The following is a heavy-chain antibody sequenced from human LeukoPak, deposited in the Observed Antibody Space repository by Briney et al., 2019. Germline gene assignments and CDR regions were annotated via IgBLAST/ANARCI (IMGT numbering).Heavy chain of an antibody. J-gene: IGHJ6*02. D-gene: IGHD6-13*01. CDR2: IYYSGST. Sequence: SETLSLTCTVSGGSISSSSYYWGWIRQPPGKGLEWIGSIYYSGSTYYNPSLKSRVTISVDTSKNQFSLKLSPVTAADTAVYCCARHWEQQLVPYYYYGMDVWGQGTTVTVSS. V-gene: IGHV4-39*01. CDR3: ARHWEQQLVPYYYYGMDV. CDR1: GGSISSSSYY.